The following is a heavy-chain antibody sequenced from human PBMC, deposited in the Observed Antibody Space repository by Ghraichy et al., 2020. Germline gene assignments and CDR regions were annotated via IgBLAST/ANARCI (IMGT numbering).Heavy chain of an antibody. V-gene: IGHV3-21*01. CDR1: GFTFSSYS. J-gene: IGHJ4*02. Sequence: GGYLRLSCAASGFTFSSYSMNWVRQAPGKGLEWVSSISSSSSYIYYADSVKGRFTISRDNAKNSLYLQMNSLRAEDTAVYYCARDRSSSSWSPSYNYWGQGTLVTGSS. CDR2: ISSSSSYI. D-gene: IGHD6-13*01. CDR3: ARDRSSSSWSPSYNY.